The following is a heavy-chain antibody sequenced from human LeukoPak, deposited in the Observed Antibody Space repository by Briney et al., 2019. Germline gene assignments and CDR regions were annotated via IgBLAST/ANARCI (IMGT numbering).Heavy chain of an antibody. CDR3: ARGRGSYSSSSYLDY. CDR2: INHSGST. V-gene: IGHV4-34*01. Sequence: SETLSLTCAAYGGSFSGYYWSWIRQPPGKGLEWIGEINHSGSTNYNPSLKSRVTISVDTSKNQFSLKLSSVTAADTAVYYCARGRGSYSSSSYLDYWGQGTLVTVSS. D-gene: IGHD6-6*01. J-gene: IGHJ4*02. CDR1: GGSFSGYY.